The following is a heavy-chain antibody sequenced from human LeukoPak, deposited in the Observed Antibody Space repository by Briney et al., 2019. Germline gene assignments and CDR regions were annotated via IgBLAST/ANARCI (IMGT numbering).Heavy chain of an antibody. Sequence: PSETLSLTCTVSGGSISSSSYYWGWIRQPPGKGLEWIGSIYYSGSTYYNRSLKSRVTIRVDTSKNQFSLKLSSVTAADTAVYYRARSQAFDIWGQGTMVTVSS. V-gene: IGHV4-39*01. CDR3: ARSQAFDI. CDR2: IYYSGST. CDR1: GGSISSSSYY. J-gene: IGHJ3*02.